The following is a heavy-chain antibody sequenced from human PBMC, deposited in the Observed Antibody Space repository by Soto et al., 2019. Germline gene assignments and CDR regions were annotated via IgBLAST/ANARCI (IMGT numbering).Heavy chain of an antibody. V-gene: IGHV2-5*02. Sequence: QITLKESGPTLVKPTQTPTVTCSFSGFSLTTPGVGVDWIRQSPGKAPEWLALVYWDDDKYNNPSLKRRHTITKDTSKKQVVLTITNVDPMDTATEFCARRPVGFLNKFAPWGQGTLVIVSS. CDR3: ARRPVGFLNKFAP. D-gene: IGHD2-2*03. J-gene: IGHJ5*02. CDR2: VYWDDDK. CDR1: GFSLTTPGVG.